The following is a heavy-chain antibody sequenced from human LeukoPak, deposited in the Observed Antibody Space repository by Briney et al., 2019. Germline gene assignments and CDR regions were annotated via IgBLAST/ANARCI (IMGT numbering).Heavy chain of an antibody. Sequence: GASVKVSCKASGYTFTSYYMHWVRQAPGQGLEWMGIINPSGGSTSYAQKFQGRVTMTRDMSTSTVYMELSSLRSEDTAVYYCARDLPAQFGELRDDAFDIWGQGTMVTVSS. V-gene: IGHV1-46*01. J-gene: IGHJ3*02. D-gene: IGHD3-10*01. CDR1: GYTFTSYY. CDR2: INPSGGST. CDR3: ARDLPAQFGELRDDAFDI.